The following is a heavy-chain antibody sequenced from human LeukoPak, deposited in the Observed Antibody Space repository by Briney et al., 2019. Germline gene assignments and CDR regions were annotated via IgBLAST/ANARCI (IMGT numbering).Heavy chain of an antibody. CDR3: ARDSRNYYDSSGRYYFDY. D-gene: IGHD3-22*01. J-gene: IGHJ4*02. Sequence: SETLSLTCAVYGGSFSGYYWSWIRQPPGKGLEWIGEINHSGSTNYNPSLRSRVTISVDTSKNQFSLKLSSVTAADTAVCYCARDSRNYYDSSGRYYFDYWGQGTLVTVSS. V-gene: IGHV4-34*01. CDR2: INHSGST. CDR1: GGSFSGYY.